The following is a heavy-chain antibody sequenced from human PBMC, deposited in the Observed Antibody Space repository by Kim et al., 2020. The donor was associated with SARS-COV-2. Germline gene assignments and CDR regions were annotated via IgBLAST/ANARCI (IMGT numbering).Heavy chain of an antibody. CDR3: AGKSVLRFLEWLSPEADHYYYYGMDV. CDR2: ISSSSSYT. J-gene: IGHJ6*02. CDR1: GFTFSDYY. V-gene: IGHV3-11*06. Sequence: GGSLRLSCAASGFTFSDYYMSWIRQAPGKGLEWVSYISSSSSYTNYADSVKGRFTISRDNAKNSLYLQMNSLRAEDTAVYYCAGKSVLRFLEWLSPEADHYYYYGMDVWGQGTTVTVSS. D-gene: IGHD3-3*01.